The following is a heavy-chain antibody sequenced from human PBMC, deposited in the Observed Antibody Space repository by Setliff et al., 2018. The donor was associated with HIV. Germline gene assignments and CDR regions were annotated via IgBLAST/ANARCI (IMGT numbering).Heavy chain of an antibody. CDR1: GFTFDSHG. Sequence: GGSLRLSCAGSGFTFDSHGMIWVRQAPGKGLEWVSSISGRGGGPYYAESAKGRFTISRDSAKNTVYLQMNSLRAEDTAVYYCARSESSGYSLPYTRFDAWGQRALVTVSS. D-gene: IGHD3-22*01. CDR2: ISGRGGGP. CDR3: ARSESSGYSLPYTRFDA. J-gene: IGHJ5*02. V-gene: IGHV3-23*01.